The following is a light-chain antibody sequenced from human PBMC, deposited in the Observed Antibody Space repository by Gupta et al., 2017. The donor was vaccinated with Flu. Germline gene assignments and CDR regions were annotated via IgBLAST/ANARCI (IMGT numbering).Light chain of an antibody. CDR2: EVR. V-gene: IGLV2-14*01. CDR3: SSYTNRYTYV. CDR1: SSDVGGYNS. J-gene: IGLJ1*01. Sequence: GSPGQSITISCTGSSSDVGGYNSVSWYQQHPGKAPKLLIYEVRNRASGVSNRFSGLQAEDEADYYCSSYTNRYTYVFGTATKVTVL.